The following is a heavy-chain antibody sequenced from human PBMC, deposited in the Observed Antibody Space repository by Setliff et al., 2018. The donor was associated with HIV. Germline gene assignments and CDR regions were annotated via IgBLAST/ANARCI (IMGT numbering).Heavy chain of an antibody. D-gene: IGHD3-22*01. CDR1: GYTFTSYD. CDR2: ISAYNGNT. Sequence: ASVKVSCKASGYTFTSYDISWVRQAPGQGLEWMGWISAYNGNTNYAQKLQGRVTMTTDTSTSTAYMELRGLRSDETAVYYCAREIGDYYDSSGYYPPTDYYYGMDVWCQGTTVTVSS. CDR3: AREIGDYYDSSGYYPPTDYYYGMDV. J-gene: IGHJ6*02. V-gene: IGHV1-18*01.